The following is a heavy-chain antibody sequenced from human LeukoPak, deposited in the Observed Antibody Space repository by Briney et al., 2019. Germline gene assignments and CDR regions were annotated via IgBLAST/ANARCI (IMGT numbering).Heavy chain of an antibody. J-gene: IGHJ3*02. CDR1: GASISNYY. CDR3: ARGIGTITQDSFDI. D-gene: IGHD1-14*01. Sequence: SETLSLTCSVSGASISNYYWSWIRQPAGKGLEWIGRIHSGGSFNYNPSLRSRVTMSVDTSNNHFFLRLNSVTAADTALYFCARGIGTITQDSFDIWGPGKVVTVSS. CDR2: IHSGGSF. V-gene: IGHV4-4*07.